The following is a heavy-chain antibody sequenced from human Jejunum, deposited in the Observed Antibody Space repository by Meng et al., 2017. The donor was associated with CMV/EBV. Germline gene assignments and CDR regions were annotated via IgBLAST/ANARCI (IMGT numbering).Heavy chain of an antibody. CDR3: ARNGYYSLDY. V-gene: IGHV4-4*02. CDR2: IYDSGTT. Sequence: LTCAVSCGSVSSSKWWSWVRQPPGKGLEWIGEIYDSGTTTYNPSLKSRVTISLDESKNDFSLKLKSVTAADTAVYYCARNGYYSLDYWSQGTLVTVSS. D-gene: IGHD3-22*01. CDR1: CGSVSSSKW. J-gene: IGHJ4*02.